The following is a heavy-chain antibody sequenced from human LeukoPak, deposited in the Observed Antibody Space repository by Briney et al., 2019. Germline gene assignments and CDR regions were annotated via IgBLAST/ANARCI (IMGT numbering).Heavy chain of an antibody. Sequence: PSETLSLTCAVYGGSFSGYYWSWIRQPPGKGLEWIGEINHSGSTNYNPSLKSRVTISVDTSKNQFSLKLSSVTAADTAVYYCARGKRGDYSWYFDLWGRGTLVTVPS. CDR1: GGSFSGYY. J-gene: IGHJ2*01. CDR2: INHSGST. V-gene: IGHV4-34*01. CDR3: ARGKRGDYSWYFDL. D-gene: IGHD4-17*01.